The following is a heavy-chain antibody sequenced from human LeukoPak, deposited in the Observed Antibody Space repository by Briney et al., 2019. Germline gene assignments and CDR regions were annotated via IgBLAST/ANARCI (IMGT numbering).Heavy chain of an antibody. CDR3: ARDDYYDSSGYDY. CDR1: GFTFSSYG. J-gene: IGHJ4*02. CDR2: IYGGGST. D-gene: IGHD3-22*01. Sequence: GGSLRLSCAASGFTFSSYGMSWVRQAPGKGLEWVSVIYGGGSTYYADSVKGRFTISRDSSKNTLYLQMNSLRVEDTAVYYCARDDYYDSSGYDYWGQGTLVTVSS. V-gene: IGHV3-53*01.